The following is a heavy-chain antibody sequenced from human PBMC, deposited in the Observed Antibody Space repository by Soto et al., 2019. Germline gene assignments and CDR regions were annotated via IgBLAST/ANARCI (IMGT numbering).Heavy chain of an antibody. V-gene: IGHV5-51*01. Sequence: PGESLKISCKTAGYNFACYCIVWVRQMPGKGLEWLGIIFPGDSDTKYSPSFQGQVIISADKSIRTAYLQWSSLKASDTAIYYCARQSGMDVWGQGTTVTVSS. J-gene: IGHJ6*02. CDR1: GYNFACYC. D-gene: IGHD5-12*01. CDR2: IFPGDSDT. CDR3: ARQSGMDV.